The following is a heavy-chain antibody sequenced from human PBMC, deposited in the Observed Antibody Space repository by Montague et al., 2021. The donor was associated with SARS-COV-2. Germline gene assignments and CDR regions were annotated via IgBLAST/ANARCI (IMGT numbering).Heavy chain of an antibody. CDR1: GASITSRNW. J-gene: IGHJ5*02. CDR3: ARQIQQVVLSPAKLTNWFDP. V-gene: IGHV4-4*02. D-gene: IGHD2-15*01. CDR2: IYHSGST. Sequence: ETLSLTCTVSGASITSRNWWNWVRQPPGKGLEWIGQIYHSGSTNYNPSLKSRLTLSLDKSKNQFSLNLSSVTAADTAVYYCARQIQQVVLSPAKLTNWFDPWGLGTLVTVAS.